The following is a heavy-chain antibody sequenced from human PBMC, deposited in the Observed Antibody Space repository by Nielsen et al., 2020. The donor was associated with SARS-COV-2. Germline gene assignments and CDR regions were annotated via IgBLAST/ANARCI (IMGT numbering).Heavy chain of an antibody. CDR3: ARGGRYCSSTSCYHNWFDP. J-gene: IGHJ5*02. D-gene: IGHD2-2*01. CDR1: GFTFSSYW. CDR2: IKQDGSEK. V-gene: IGHV3-7*03. Sequence: GESLKISCAASGFTFSSYWMSWVRQAPGKGLEWVANIKQDGSEKYYADSVKGRFTISRDNAKNTLYLQMNSLRAEDTAVYYCARGGRYCSSTSCYHNWFDPWGQGTLVTVSS.